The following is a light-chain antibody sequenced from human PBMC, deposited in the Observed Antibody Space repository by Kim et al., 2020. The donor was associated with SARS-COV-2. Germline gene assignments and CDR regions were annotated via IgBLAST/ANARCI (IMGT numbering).Light chain of an antibody. CDR2: QDS. Sequence: VSPGQTASITCSGDKLGEKYACWYQQKPGQSPVLVIYQDSKRPSGIPERFSGSNSGNTATLTISGTQAMDEADYYCQAWDSSSCVFGGGTQLTVL. CDR3: QAWDSSSCV. V-gene: IGLV3-1*01. J-gene: IGLJ3*02. CDR1: KLGEKY.